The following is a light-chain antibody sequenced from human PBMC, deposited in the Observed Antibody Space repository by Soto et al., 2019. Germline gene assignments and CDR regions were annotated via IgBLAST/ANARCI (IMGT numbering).Light chain of an antibody. CDR3: NSYTTLSNRV. V-gene: IGLV2-14*01. CDR2: EVT. CDR1: SSDIGAYNY. Sequence: QSVLTQPASVSGSPGQSITISCTATSSDIGAYNYVSWYQQHPGKAPKLLIYEVTNRPSGVSDRFSGSKSGNTASLTISGLQAEDEANYYCNSYTTLSNRVFGTGTKVT. J-gene: IGLJ1*01.